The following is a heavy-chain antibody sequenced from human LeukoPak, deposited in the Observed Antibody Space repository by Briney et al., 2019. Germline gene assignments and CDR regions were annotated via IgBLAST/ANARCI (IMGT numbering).Heavy chain of an antibody. V-gene: IGHV1-18*01. CDR3: ARVPGKYDFWSGYYPDAFDI. CDR1: GYTFTSYG. D-gene: IGHD3-3*01. CDR2: ISAYNGNT. Sequence: GASVKVSCKASGYTFTSYGISWVRQAPGQGLEWMGWISAYNGNTNYAQKLQGRVTMTTDTSTSTAYTELRSLRSDDTAVYYCARVPGKYDFWSGYYPDAFDIWGQGTMVTVSS. J-gene: IGHJ3*02.